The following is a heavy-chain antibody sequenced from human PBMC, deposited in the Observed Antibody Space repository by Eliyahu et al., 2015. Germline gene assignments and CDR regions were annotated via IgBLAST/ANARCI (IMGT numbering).Heavy chain of an antibody. CDR1: GFTFSSYS. CDR2: ISSSSSTI. J-gene: IGHJ4*02. D-gene: IGHD3-9*01. Sequence: EVQLVESGGGLVQPGGSLRLSCAASGFTFSSYSMNWVRQAPGKGLEWVSYISSSSSTIYYADSVKGRFTISRDNAKNSLYLQMNSLRAEDTAVYYCARGSLQYFDWHDYWGQGTLVTVSS. V-gene: IGHV3-48*01. CDR3: ARGSLQYFDWHDY.